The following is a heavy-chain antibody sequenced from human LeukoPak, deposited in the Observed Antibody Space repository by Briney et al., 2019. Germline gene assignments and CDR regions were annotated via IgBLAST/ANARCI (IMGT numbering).Heavy chain of an antibody. Sequence: PGGSLRLSCAASGFTFSSYEMNWVRQAPGKGLEWVSYISSSGSTIYYADSVKGRFTISRDNAKSSLYLQMNSLRAEDTAVYYCARLGRVGATLDYWGQGTLVTVSS. CDR2: ISSSGSTI. V-gene: IGHV3-48*03. CDR1: GFTFSSYE. D-gene: IGHD1-26*01. J-gene: IGHJ4*02. CDR3: ARLGRVGATLDY.